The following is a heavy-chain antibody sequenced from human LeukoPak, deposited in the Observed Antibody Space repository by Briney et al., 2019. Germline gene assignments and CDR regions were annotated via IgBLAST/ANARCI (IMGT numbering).Heavy chain of an antibody. V-gene: IGHV4-30-4*08. J-gene: IGHJ5*02. CDR2: TYYSETI. CDR1: GGSISSGDYY. Sequence: SETLSLTCTVSGGSISSGDYYWSWIRQPPGKGLEWIGYTYYSETIYYNSSLKNQVTISLDPSNTQFSLKLSSVTAADTAVYYCASRTYYYDSSGPFNWFDPWGQGTLVTVSS. D-gene: IGHD3-22*01. CDR3: ASRTYYYDSSGPFNWFDP.